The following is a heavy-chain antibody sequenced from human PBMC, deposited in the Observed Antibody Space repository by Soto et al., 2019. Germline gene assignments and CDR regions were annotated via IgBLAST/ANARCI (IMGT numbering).Heavy chain of an antibody. CDR2: ISGSGGST. Sequence: GGSLRLSCAASGFTFSSYAMSWVRQAPGKGLEWVSAISGSGGSTYYADSVKGRFTISRDNSKNTLYLQMNSLRAEDTAVYYCAADIVVVVAATGWGQGTLVTVSS. D-gene: IGHD2-15*01. CDR3: AADIVVVVAATG. CDR1: GFTFSSYA. J-gene: IGHJ4*02. V-gene: IGHV3-23*01.